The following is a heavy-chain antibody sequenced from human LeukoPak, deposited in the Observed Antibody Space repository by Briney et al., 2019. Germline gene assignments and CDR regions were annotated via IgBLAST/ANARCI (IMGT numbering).Heavy chain of an antibody. Sequence: GGSLRLSCAASGFSFGTYGMTWVRQVPGKGLEWVSGINRNGISTLYADSVKGRFTISRDNAKNSLYLQMNSLRAEDTAVYYCAREDYGDPDYWGQGTLVTVSS. D-gene: IGHD4-17*01. CDR1: GFSFGTYG. CDR2: INRNGIST. V-gene: IGHV3-20*04. CDR3: AREDYGDPDY. J-gene: IGHJ4*02.